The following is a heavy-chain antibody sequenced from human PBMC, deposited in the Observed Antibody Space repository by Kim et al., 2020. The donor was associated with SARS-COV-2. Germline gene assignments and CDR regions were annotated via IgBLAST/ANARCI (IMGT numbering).Heavy chain of an antibody. D-gene: IGHD2-2*01. V-gene: IGHV3-30*18. CDR1: GLTFSSYG. CDR3: AKAPIVVLPAAKIWFDP. CDR2: ISYDGSNK. Sequence: GGSLRLSCAASGLTFSSYGMHWVRQAPGKGLEWVADISYDGSNKYYADSVKGRFTISRDNSKNTLYLQMNSLRTEDTAVYYCAKAPIVVLPAAKIWFDPWGQGTLVTVSS. J-gene: IGHJ5*02.